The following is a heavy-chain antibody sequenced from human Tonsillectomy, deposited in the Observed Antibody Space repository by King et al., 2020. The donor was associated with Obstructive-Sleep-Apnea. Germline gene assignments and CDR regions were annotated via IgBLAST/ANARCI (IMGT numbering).Heavy chain of an antibody. CDR2: IRYDGSNK. V-gene: IGHV3-30*02. Sequence: VQLVESGGGVVQPGGSLRLSCAASGFTFSSYGMHWVRQAPGKGLEWVAFIRYDGSNKYYADSVKGRFTISRDNSKNTLYLQMNSLRAEDTAVYYCAKVLNYYDSSGYPSFDYWGHGTLVTVSS. J-gene: IGHJ4*01. D-gene: IGHD3-22*01. CDR3: AKVLNYYDSSGYPSFDY. CDR1: GFTFSSYG.